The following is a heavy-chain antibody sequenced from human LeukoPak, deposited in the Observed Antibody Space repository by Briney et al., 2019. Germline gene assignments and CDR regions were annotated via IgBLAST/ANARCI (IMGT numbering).Heavy chain of an antibody. CDR1: GYTFTGYY. D-gene: IGHD3-22*01. Sequence: ASVMVSCKASGYTFTGYYMHWVRQAPGQGLEWMGWISAYNGNTNYAQKLQGRVTMTTDTSTSTAYMELRSLRSDDTAVYYCARTFDYDSSGSPFDPWGQGTLVTVSS. V-gene: IGHV1-18*04. J-gene: IGHJ5*02. CDR3: ARTFDYDSSGSPFDP. CDR2: ISAYNGNT.